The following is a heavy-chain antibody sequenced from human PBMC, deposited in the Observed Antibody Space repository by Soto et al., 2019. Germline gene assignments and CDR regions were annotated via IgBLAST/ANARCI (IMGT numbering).Heavy chain of an antibody. CDR3: VRTSLVVAAATREDY. J-gene: IGHJ4*02. V-gene: IGHV3-74*01. D-gene: IGHD2-15*01. CDR1: GFTFSSYW. CDR2: INSDGSST. Sequence: PGGSLRLSRAASGFTFSSYWMHWVRQAPGKGLVWVSRINSDGSSTSYADSVKGRFTISRDNAKNTLYLQMNSLRAEDTAVYYCVRTSLVVAAATREDYWGQGTLVTVSS.